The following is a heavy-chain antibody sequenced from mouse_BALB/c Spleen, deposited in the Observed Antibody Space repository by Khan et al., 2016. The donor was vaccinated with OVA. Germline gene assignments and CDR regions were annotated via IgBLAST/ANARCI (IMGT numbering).Heavy chain of an antibody. Sequence: EVQLQESGPGLVKPSQTVSLTCTVTGISITTGNYRWSWIRQFPGNKLKWIGYIYYSGTITYNPSLTSRTTITKDTSKNQFFLEMNSLTAEDTATYYCARDKGGYRYWYFDVWGAGTTVTVSS. CDR2: IYYSGTI. CDR3: ARDKGGYRYWYFDV. CDR1: GISITTGNYR. D-gene: IGHD2-2*01. J-gene: IGHJ1*01. V-gene: IGHV3-5*02.